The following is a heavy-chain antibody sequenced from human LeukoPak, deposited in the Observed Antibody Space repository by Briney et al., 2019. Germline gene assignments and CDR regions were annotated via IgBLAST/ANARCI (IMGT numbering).Heavy chain of an antibody. Sequence: SVKLSCNASGSTFSSYAISWMRQPPAPGLEWMGSTIPIFGIGNYAQKFSGRVTITADKSTSTAYMELRSLRSEDTAVDYCARDRGMATIRHFDYWGQGTLVTVSS. CDR3: ARDRGMATIRHFDY. D-gene: IGHD5-24*01. CDR1: GSTFSSYA. V-gene: IGHV1-69*04. CDR2: TIPIFGIG. J-gene: IGHJ4*02.